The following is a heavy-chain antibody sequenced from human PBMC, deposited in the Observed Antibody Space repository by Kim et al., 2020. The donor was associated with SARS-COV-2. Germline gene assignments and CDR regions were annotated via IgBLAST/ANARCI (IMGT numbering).Heavy chain of an antibody. CDR3: TTDRLLWFGEVP. Sequence: YAAPVQGRFTITRDDSKNALYLQMNSLRPEGTAVYYCTTDRLLWFGEVPWGQGTLVTVSS. J-gene: IGHJ4*02. D-gene: IGHD3-10*01. V-gene: IGHV3-15*01.